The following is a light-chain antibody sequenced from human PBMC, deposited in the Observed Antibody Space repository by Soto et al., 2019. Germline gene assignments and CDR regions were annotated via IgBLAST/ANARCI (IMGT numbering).Light chain of an antibody. V-gene: IGLV2-14*01. J-gene: IGLJ1*01. CDR3: SSYTSSSTYV. Sequence: QSVLTHPASVSGSPGQSITISCTGTSSDVGGYNYVSWSQQHPGKAPQLMIYEVSKRPSGVSNRFSGSKSGNTASLTISGPQAEDEADYYCSSYTSSSTYVFGTGTKVTVL. CDR1: SSDVGGYNY. CDR2: EVS.